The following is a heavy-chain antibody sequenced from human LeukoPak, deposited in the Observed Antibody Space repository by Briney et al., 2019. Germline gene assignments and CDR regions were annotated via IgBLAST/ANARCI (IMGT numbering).Heavy chain of an antibody. Sequence: ASVKVTCKASGYTFTSYDINWVRQATGQGLEWMGWMNPNSGNTGYAQKFQGRVTMTRNTSISTAYMELSSLRSEDTAVYYCARGRGDSSSWYRLDYYYYGMDVWGQGTTVTVSS. V-gene: IGHV1-8*01. CDR1: GYTFTSYD. CDR2: MNPNSGNT. D-gene: IGHD6-13*01. J-gene: IGHJ6*02. CDR3: ARGRGDSSSWYRLDYYYYGMDV.